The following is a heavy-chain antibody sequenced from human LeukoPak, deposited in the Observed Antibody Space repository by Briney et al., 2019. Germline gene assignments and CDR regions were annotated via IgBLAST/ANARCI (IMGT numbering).Heavy chain of an antibody. V-gene: IGHV1-8*03. CDR3: ARGPYYGSGSYFVEFDY. Sequence: ASEKVSCKASGYTFTSYDINWVRQATGQGLEWMGWMNPNSGNTGYAQKFQGRVTITRNTSISTAYMELSSLRSEDTAVYYCARGPYYGSGSYFVEFDYWGQGTLVTVSS. CDR2: MNPNSGNT. CDR1: GYTFTSYD. D-gene: IGHD3-10*01. J-gene: IGHJ4*02.